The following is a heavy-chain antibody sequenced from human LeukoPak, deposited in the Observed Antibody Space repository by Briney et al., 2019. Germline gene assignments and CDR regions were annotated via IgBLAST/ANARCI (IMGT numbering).Heavy chain of an antibody. V-gene: IGHV3-48*04. CDR1: GFTFSSYS. J-gene: IGHJ4*02. Sequence: GGSLRLSCAASGFTFSSYSMNWVRQAPGKGLEWVSYISSTSGTRYYADSVKGRFTISRDNAKNSLYLQMNSLRAEDTALYYCARLTWLPFLADYWGQGILVTVSS. D-gene: IGHD5-12*01. CDR2: ISSTSGTR. CDR3: ARLTWLPFLADY.